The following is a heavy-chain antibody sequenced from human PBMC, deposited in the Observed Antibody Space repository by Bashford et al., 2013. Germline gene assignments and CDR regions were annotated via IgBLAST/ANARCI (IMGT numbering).Heavy chain of an antibody. V-gene: IGHV1-69*10. CDR2: IIPILGIA. Sequence: VASVKVSCKASGGTFSSYAISWVRQAPGQGLEWMGGIIPILGIANYAQKFQGRVTITADKSTSTAYMELSSLRSEDTAVYYCARDRFQPAYYESAVYYYFDYVGPGNPGHRLL. J-gene: IGHJ4*02. CDR3: ARDRFQPAYYESAVYYYFDY. D-gene: IGHD3-22*01. CDR1: GGTFSSYA.